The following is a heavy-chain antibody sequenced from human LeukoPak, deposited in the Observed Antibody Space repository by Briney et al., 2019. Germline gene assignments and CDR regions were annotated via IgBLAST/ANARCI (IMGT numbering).Heavy chain of an antibody. J-gene: IGHJ4*02. Sequence: SETLSLTCTVSGGSISSYYWSWIRQPPGKGLEWIGYIYYSGSTNYNPSLKSRVTISVDTSTNQFSLKLSSVTAADTAVYYCARSPYYDILTGYHKGFDYWGQGTLVTVSP. V-gene: IGHV4-59*08. CDR2: IYYSGST. CDR1: GGSISSYY. CDR3: ARSPYYDILTGYHKGFDY. D-gene: IGHD3-9*01.